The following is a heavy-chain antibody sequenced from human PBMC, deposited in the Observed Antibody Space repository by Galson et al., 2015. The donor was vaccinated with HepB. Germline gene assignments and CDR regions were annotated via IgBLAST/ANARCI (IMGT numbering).Heavy chain of an antibody. CDR2: IRYDGRNK. J-gene: IGHJ6*02. Sequence: SLRLSCAASGFTISSYGMHWVRQAPGKGLEWVAFIRYDGRNKYYRDSVKGRFTISRDNSKNTLYVQMNSLSAEDTAVYYCATIAPYDSKDFYYYGVDVWGQGTTVTVSS. D-gene: IGHD3-3*01. CDR3: ATIAPYDSKDFYYYGVDV. CDR1: GFTISSYG. V-gene: IGHV3-30*02.